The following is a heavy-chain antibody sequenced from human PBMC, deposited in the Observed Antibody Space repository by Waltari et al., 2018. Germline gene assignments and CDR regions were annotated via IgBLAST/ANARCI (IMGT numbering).Heavy chain of an antibody. Sequence: EVLLVETGGGLIQPGGSLRLSCVLSGLSVNSNYMAWVRQAPGKALGCVSIGYSAGNTYYSDSVTGRFISSRDTSKNTLHLQMNSLRVDDTGVYFCARVLRDDIGGFYGIAAFDLWGPGTKVIVS. D-gene: IGHD3-22*01. CDR2: GYSAGNT. V-gene: IGHV3-53*02. CDR1: GLSVNSNY. CDR3: ARVLRDDIGGFYGIAAFDL. J-gene: IGHJ3*01.